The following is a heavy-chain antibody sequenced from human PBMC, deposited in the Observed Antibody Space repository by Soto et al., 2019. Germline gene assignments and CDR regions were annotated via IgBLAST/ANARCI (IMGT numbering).Heavy chain of an antibody. CDR2: IIPIFGTA. V-gene: IGHV1-69*06. J-gene: IGHJ4*02. CDR1: GGTFSSYA. Sequence: GASVKVSCKASGGTFSSYAISWVRQAPGQGLEWMGGIIPIFGTANYAQKFQGRVTITADKSTSTAYMELSSLRSEDTAVYYCARNLSNIGLDYWGQGTLVTVSS. CDR3: ARNLSNIGLDY.